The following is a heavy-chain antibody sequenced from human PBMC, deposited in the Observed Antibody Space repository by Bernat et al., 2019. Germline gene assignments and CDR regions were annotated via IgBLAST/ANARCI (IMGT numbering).Heavy chain of an antibody. J-gene: IGHJ6*03. Sequence: QVQLQESGPGLVKPSETLSLTCTVSGGSISSYYWSWIRQPPGKGLEWIGYIYYSGSTNYNPSLKSRVTISVDTSKNQFSLKLSSVTAADTAVYYCVRYAAARPYYYYYYYMDVWGKGTTVTVSS. D-gene: IGHD6-6*01. CDR1: GGSISSYY. V-gene: IGHV4-59*01. CDR3: VRYAAARPYYYYYYYMDV. CDR2: IYYSGST.